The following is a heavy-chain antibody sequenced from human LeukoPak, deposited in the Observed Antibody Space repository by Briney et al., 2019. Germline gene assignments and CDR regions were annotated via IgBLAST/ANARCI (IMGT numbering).Heavy chain of an antibody. V-gene: IGHV1-69*02. D-gene: IGHD2-21*02. CDR1: GGSFSTSP. CDR3: ARSISMVVTHLDY. Sequence: GASVKVSCKASGGSFSTSPITWVRQAPGQGPEWMGRIIPIRGVATYTQKFQGRVIISADRSTTTAYVELSSLTTDDTAVYYCARSISMVVTHLDYWGQGSLVTVSS. CDR2: IIPIRGVA. J-gene: IGHJ4*02.